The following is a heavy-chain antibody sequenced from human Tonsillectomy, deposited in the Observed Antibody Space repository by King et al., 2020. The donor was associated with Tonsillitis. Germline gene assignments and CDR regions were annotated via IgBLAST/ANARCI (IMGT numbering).Heavy chain of an antibody. CDR2: IYHSGST. J-gene: IGHJ4*02. CDR1: GGAISRGGYS. CDR3: ARAIPSRSGYDLDYSDY. V-gene: IGHV4-30-2*01. Sequence: QLQESGSRLVKPSQTLSLTCAVSGGAISRGGYSWSWIRQPPGKGLEWIGYIYHSGSTYYNPSLKSRFTISVDRSRNHFSLKLSSVTAADTAVYYCARAIPSRSGYDLDYSDYWGQGTLVTVSS. D-gene: IGHD5-12*01.